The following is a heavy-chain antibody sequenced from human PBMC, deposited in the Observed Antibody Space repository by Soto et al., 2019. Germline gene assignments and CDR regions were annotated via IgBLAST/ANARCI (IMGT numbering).Heavy chain of an antibody. CDR2: ISYDGSNK. J-gene: IGHJ6*02. V-gene: IGHV3-30*18. CDR3: AKDYDYGDFGYYYYGMDV. D-gene: IGHD4-17*01. Sequence: QVQLVESGGGVVQPGRSLRLSCAASGFTFSSYGMHWVRQAPGKGLEWVAVISYDGSNKYYADSVKGRFTISRDNSKNTLYLQMNSLRAEDTAVYYCAKDYDYGDFGYYYYGMDVWGQGITVTVSS. CDR1: GFTFSSYG.